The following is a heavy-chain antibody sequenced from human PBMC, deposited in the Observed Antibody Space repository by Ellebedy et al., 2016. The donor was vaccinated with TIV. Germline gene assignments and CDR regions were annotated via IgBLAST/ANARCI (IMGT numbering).Heavy chain of an antibody. CDR1: GGSITTYGYW. V-gene: IGHV4-39*07. J-gene: IGHJ4*02. D-gene: IGHD2/OR15-2a*01. CDR2: FDNRRPI. Sequence: SETLSLTXSVSGGSITTYGYWWGWIRQSPGKGLEWIGSFDNRRPIHYNPSFKSRVTISIDTSKSQFSLKLSSVTAADTAVFYCARGPNRYYFNYWGQGTLVTVSS. CDR3: ARGPNRYYFNY.